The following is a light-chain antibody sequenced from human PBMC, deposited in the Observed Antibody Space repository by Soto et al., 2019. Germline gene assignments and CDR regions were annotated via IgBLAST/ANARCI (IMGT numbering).Light chain of an antibody. Sequence: QSVLTQPPSVSGAPWQRVAISCTGSSSNIGAGYDVHWYQQLPGTAPKLLIYGNSNRPSGVPDRFSGSKSGTSASLAITGLQAEDEADYSCQSYDSSLSGYVFGTGTKVTVL. J-gene: IGLJ1*01. V-gene: IGLV1-40*01. CDR2: GNS. CDR1: SSNIGAGYD. CDR3: QSYDSSLSGYV.